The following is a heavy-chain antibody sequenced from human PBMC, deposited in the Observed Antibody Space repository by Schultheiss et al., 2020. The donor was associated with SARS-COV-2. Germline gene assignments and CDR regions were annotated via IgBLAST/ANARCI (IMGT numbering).Heavy chain of an antibody. Sequence: SQTLSLTCTVSGGSISSYYWSWIRQPAGKGLEWIGRIFTSGSTNYNPSLKSRVTMSVDTSKNQFSLKLSSVTAADTAVYYCARSENSYGSFDYWGQGTLVTVSS. CDR1: GGSISSYY. CDR2: IFTSGST. J-gene: IGHJ4*02. CDR3: ARSENSYGSFDY. V-gene: IGHV4-4*07. D-gene: IGHD5-18*01.